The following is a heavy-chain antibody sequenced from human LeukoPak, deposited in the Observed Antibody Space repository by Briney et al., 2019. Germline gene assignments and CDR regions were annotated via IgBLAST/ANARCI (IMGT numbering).Heavy chain of an antibody. CDR1: GFTFSSYS. J-gene: IGHJ4*02. Sequence: GGSLRLSCAASGFTFSSYSINWVRQAPGKGLEWVSCVSSTSSFIYYADSVKGRFTISRDNSKNTLYLQMNSLRAEDTAVYYCAKAGVGEVDYWGQGTLVTVSS. CDR2: VSSTSSFI. D-gene: IGHD3-10*01. V-gene: IGHV3-21*04. CDR3: AKAGVGEVDY.